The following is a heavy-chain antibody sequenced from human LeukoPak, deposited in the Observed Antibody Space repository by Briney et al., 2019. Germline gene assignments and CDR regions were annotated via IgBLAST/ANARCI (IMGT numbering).Heavy chain of an antibody. D-gene: IGHD3-22*01. CDR1: GYTFTDHY. CDR3: AREKYYYDSSGENDY. V-gene: IGHV1-2*06. J-gene: IGHJ4*02. CDR2: INANSGDT. Sequence: ASVKVSCKASGYTFTDHYMHSVRQAPGQGLEWMGRINANSGDTNYAQKFQGRVTMTSDTSSSTAYVELSRLRSDDTAVYYCAREKYYYDSSGENDYWGQGTLVTVSS.